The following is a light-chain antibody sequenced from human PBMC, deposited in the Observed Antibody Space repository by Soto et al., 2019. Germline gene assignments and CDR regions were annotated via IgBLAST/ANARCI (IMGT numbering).Light chain of an antibody. Sequence: QSVLTQPPSVSGAPGQRVSISCTGSTSNIGAPYDVDWYQHLPGTAPKLLIYGDNNRPSGVPDRFSGSKSGTSASLAITRLQAEDEAAYYCQSYDISLHNYVFGTGTKVTVL. CDR3: QSYDISLHNYV. CDR1: TSNIGAPYD. J-gene: IGLJ1*01. V-gene: IGLV1-40*01. CDR2: GDN.